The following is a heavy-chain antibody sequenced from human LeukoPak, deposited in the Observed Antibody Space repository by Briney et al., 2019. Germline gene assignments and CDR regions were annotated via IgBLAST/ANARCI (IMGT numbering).Heavy chain of an antibody. CDR3: ARRSHNGMDV. CDR2: MTPNVGRT. J-gene: IGHJ6*02. V-gene: IGHV1-8*01. CDR1: GYTFTSTD. Sequence: GASVKVTCRASGYTFTSTDINWVRQAPGQGLEWMGWMTPNVGRTGYAQKFQGRVTMTRDTSISTAYMELSSLRPDDTAIYYCARRSHNGMDVWGQGTTVIVSS. D-gene: IGHD5-24*01.